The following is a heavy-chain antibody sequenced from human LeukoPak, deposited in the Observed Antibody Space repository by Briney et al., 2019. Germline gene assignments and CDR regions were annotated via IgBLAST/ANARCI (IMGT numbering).Heavy chain of an antibody. J-gene: IGHJ5*02. Sequence: GGSLRLSCAASGFSFSTSAMHWVRQAPGKGLEWVAVVSYDGSNKYYADSVKGRFTISRDNSKNTLYLQMNSLRAEDTAVYYCARDFGHRSGGSCSGRNWFDPWGQGTLVTDSS. CDR3: ARDFGHRSGGSCSGRNWFDP. CDR1: GFSFSTSA. D-gene: IGHD2-15*01. V-gene: IGHV3-30*04. CDR2: VSYDGSNK.